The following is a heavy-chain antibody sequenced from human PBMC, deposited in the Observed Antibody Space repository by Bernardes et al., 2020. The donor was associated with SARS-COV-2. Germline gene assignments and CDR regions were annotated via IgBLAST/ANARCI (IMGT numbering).Heavy chain of an antibody. V-gene: IGHV3-74*01. CDR3: TRVSVLPGTPSFHYYMDA. D-gene: IGHD2-15*01. J-gene: IGHJ6*03. Sequence: GGSLRLSCAASGFTFSSYCMNWVRQAPGKGLVWVSRIIGDGTSTNYADSVKGRFTISRDNAKNTLYLEMHSLRAEDTAMYYCTRVSVLPGTPSFHYYMDAWGKGTTVTVS. CDR1: GFTFSSYC. CDR2: IIGDGTST.